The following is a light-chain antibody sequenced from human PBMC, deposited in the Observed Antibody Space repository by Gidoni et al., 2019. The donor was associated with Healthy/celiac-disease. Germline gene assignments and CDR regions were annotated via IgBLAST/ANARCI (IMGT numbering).Light chain of an antibody. CDR2: CDD. Sequence: QSVLTQPPSASAAPGQTVTNSCSGRSSNIGSNYVDWYQQLPGTAPKLLIYCDDQRPAGVPDQLSGSKSGTSASLAISGLRSGDEAEYYCAAWDDSLSGHVVFGGGTKLSVL. CDR1: SSNIGSNY. CDR3: AAWDDSLSGHVV. J-gene: IGLJ2*01. V-gene: IGLV1-47*02.